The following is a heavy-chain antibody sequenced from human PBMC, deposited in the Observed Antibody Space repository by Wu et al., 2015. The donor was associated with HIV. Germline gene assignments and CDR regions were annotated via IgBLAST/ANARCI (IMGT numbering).Heavy chain of an antibody. CDR3: VGRRSLDY. CDR1: QYTFINYD. CDR2: VDPEDGET. J-gene: IGHJ4*02. D-gene: IGHD3-16*02. V-gene: IGHV1-69-2*01. Sequence: VQLVQSGAEVTEPGASVMVSCKASQYTFINYDVHWVRQAAGKGLEWMGLVDPEDGETIYAEKFQGRVTITADTSTDTAYMELSSLRSDDTAIYYCVGRRSLDYWGQGTLVTVSS.